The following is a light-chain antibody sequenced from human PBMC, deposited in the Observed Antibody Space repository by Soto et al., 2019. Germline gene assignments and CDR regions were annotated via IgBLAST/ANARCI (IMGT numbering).Light chain of an antibody. Sequence: QSPLTQLPSASGSPGQSVTISCTGTSSDVGGYNYVSWYQQHPGKAPKLMIYEVSKRPSGVPDRFSGSKSGNTASLTVSGLQAEDEADYYCSSYAGSNRVFGGGTKLTVL. J-gene: IGLJ2*01. CDR1: SSDVGGYNY. V-gene: IGLV2-8*01. CDR3: SSYAGSNRV. CDR2: EVS.